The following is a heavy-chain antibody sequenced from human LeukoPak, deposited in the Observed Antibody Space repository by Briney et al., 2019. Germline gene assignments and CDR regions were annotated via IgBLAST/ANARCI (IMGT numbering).Heavy chain of an antibody. CDR2: INWNGGST. CDR1: GFTFDDYG. Sequence: PGGSLRLSCAASGFTFDDYGMSWVRQAPGKGLEWVSGINWNGGSTGYADSVKGRFTISRDNAKNSLYLQMSSLRAEDTALYHCARDGYYGSGSYYNGPHYYYYGMDVWGQGTTVTVS. J-gene: IGHJ6*02. V-gene: IGHV3-20*01. D-gene: IGHD3-10*01. CDR3: ARDGYYGSGSYYNGPHYYYYGMDV.